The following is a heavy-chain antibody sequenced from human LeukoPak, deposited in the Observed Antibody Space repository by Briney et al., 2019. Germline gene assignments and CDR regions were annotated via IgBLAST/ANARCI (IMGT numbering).Heavy chain of an antibody. CDR3: ASTIASAGHFFDS. CDR2: ISPSGTTI. J-gene: IGHJ4*02. Sequence: GGSLRLSCAASGFTFTTYNMNWVRQAPGKGLEWVSYISPSGTTIYYADSVKGRFTISRDNAKNSLYLHMNSLRDEDTAVYYCASTIASAGHFFDSWGQGALVTVSS. V-gene: IGHV3-48*02. CDR1: GFTFTTYN. D-gene: IGHD6-13*01.